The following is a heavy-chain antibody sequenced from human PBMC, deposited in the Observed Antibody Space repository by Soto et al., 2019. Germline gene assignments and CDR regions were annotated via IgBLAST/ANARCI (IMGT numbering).Heavy chain of an antibody. Sequence: ASVQVSCKASGYTFTSYAMHWVRQAPGQRLEWMGWINAGNGNTKYSQKLQGRVTMTTDTSTSTAYMELRSLRSDDTAVYYCARDGGVAMVRTFDYWGQGTLVTVSS. D-gene: IGHD5-18*01. V-gene: IGHV1-3*01. J-gene: IGHJ4*02. CDR3: ARDGGVAMVRTFDY. CDR2: INAGNGNT. CDR1: GYTFTSYA.